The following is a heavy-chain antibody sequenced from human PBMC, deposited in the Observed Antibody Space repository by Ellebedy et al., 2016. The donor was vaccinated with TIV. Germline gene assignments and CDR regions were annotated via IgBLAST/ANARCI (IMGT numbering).Heavy chain of an antibody. V-gene: IGHV1-69*13. CDR2: IIPIFGTA. Sequence: AASVKVSCKASGGTFSSYAISWVRQAPGQGLEWMGGIIPIFGTANYAQKFQGRVTITADESTSTAYLELSSLRSEDTAVYYCARERNCSGGSCYSVLYYYYGMDVWGQGTTVTVSS. J-gene: IGHJ6*02. CDR1: GGTFSSYA. CDR3: ARERNCSGGSCYSVLYYYYGMDV. D-gene: IGHD2-15*01.